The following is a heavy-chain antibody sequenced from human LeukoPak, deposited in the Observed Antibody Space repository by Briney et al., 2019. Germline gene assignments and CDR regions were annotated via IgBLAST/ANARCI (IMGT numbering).Heavy chain of an antibody. J-gene: IGHJ4*02. CDR3: ARAVIGTTRYFES. CDR2: TYYRSKWNY. CDR1: GDRVSINSVA. V-gene: IGHV6-1*01. D-gene: IGHD1-1*01. Sequence: SQTLSLTCAISGDRVSINSVAYTWIRQSPSRGLEWLGRTYYRSKWNYEYAVSVRSRITVNLDTSKNQFSLQLNSVTPDDTAVYYCARAVIGTTRYFESWGQGTLVTVSS.